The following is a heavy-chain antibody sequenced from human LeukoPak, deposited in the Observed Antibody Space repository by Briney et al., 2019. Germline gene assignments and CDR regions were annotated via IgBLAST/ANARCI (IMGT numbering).Heavy chain of an antibody. Sequence: PGRSLRLSCAASGFTFSTYGMHWVRQAPGKGLEWVAVIWYGGSNKYYADSVKGRFTISRDNSKNTLYLQMNSLRAEDTAVYYCARPAVVTGVDAFDIWGQGTMVTVSS. CDR3: ARPAVVTGVDAFDI. V-gene: IGHV3-33*08. CDR2: IWYGGSNK. D-gene: IGHD4-23*01. J-gene: IGHJ3*02. CDR1: GFTFSTYG.